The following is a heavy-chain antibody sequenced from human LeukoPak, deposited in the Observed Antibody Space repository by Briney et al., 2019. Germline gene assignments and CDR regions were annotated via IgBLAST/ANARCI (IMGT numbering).Heavy chain of an antibody. CDR2: IRYDGTNK. V-gene: IGHV3-30*02. CDR3: AKGNYYDSSAYNWFDP. Sequence: GGSLRLSCAASGFTFDDYGMSWVRQAPGKGLEWVAFIRYDGTNKYYAESVKGRFTISRDNSKNTLYVQMNSLRAEDTAVYCCAKGNYYDSSAYNWFDPWGQGTLVTVSS. J-gene: IGHJ5*02. D-gene: IGHD3-22*01. CDR1: GFTFDDYG.